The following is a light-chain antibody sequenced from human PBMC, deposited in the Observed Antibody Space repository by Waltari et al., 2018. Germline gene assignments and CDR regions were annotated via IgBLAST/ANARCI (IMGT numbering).Light chain of an antibody. CDR3: QQYGGSPPYT. CDR2: GPS. V-gene: IGKV3-20*01. CDR1: QSFSSSF. J-gene: IGKJ2*01. Sequence: EIVLTQSPGTLSLSPGDRATLSCRASQSFSSSFLAWYQQKPGQAPRLLIYGPSSRATGIPDRFSGGGSGTDFTLTISRLEPEDFAVYYCQQYGGSPPYTFGQGTKLEI.